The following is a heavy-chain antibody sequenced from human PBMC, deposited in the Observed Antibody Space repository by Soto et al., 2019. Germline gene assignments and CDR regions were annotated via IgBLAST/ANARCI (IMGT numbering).Heavy chain of an antibody. V-gene: IGHV1-18*01. CDR2: ISAYNGNT. Sequence: QVQLVQSGAEVKKPGASVKVSCKASGYTFTSYGISWVRQAPGQGLEWMGWISAYNGNTNYAQKPQGRVTMTTDTSTRTAYMELSCRRSDDTAVYYCARDPLPDYYYDSSRIDFLKHADAFDIWGQGTMVTVSS. J-gene: IGHJ3*02. D-gene: IGHD3-22*01. CDR1: GYTFTSYG. CDR3: ARDPLPDYYYDSSRIDFLKHADAFDI.